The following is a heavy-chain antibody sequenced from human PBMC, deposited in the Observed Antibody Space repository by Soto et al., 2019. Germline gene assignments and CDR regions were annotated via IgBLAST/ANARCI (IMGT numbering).Heavy chain of an antibody. CDR2: ISYDGSNK. J-gene: IGHJ6*02. D-gene: IGHD2-15*01. CDR3: AKGAVVTHYYYYGMDV. V-gene: IGHV3-30*18. Sequence: GGSLRLSCAASGFTFSSYGMHWVRQAPGKGLEWVAVISYDGSNKYYADSVKGRFTISRDNSKSTLYLQMNSLRAEDTAVYYCAKGAVVTHYYYYGMDVWGQGTTVTVSS. CDR1: GFTFSSYG.